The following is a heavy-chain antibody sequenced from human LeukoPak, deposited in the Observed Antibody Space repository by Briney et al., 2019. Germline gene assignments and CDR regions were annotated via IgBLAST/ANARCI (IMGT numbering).Heavy chain of an antibody. V-gene: IGHV4-34*01. CDR1: GGSFSGYY. D-gene: IGHD3-10*01. CDR3: ARVGSGVNSPVDY. Sequence: KPSETLSLTCAVYGGSFSGYYWSWIRQPPGKGLEWIGEINHSGSTNYNPSLKSRVTISVDTSKNQFSLKLSSVTAADTAVYYCARVGSGVNSPVDYWGQGTLVTVSS. J-gene: IGHJ4*02. CDR2: INHSGST.